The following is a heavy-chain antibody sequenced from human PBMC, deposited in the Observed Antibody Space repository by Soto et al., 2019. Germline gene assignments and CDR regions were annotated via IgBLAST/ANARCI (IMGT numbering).Heavy chain of an antibody. D-gene: IGHD1-1*01. Sequence: QVQLVQSGAEVKKPGSSVKVSCKASGGTFSSYAISWVRQAPGQGLEWMGGIIPIFGTANYAQKFQGRVTIPADESTSTADMELSSLRSEDTAVEYCAMAGLGTGYGMDVWGQGTPGPVSS. CDR2: IIPIFGTA. V-gene: IGHV1-69*01. CDR1: GGTFSSYA. J-gene: IGHJ6*02. CDR3: AMAGLGTGYGMDV.